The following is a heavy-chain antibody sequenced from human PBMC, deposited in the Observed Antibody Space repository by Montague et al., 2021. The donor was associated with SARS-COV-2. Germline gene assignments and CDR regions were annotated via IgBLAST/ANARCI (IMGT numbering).Heavy chain of an antibody. V-gene: IGHV4-59*08. CDR2: IYYSGST. D-gene: IGHD2-2*01. CDR1: GVSISSYY. Sequence: SETLSLTCTVSGVSISSYYWTWIRQPPGKGLEWIGFIYYSGSTNYNPSLKSRVTISVDTSKNQFSLKLSSVTAADTAVYYCAKQALTRYCTSTTCFGSAFEMWGQVTMVTVSS. J-gene: IGHJ3*02. CDR3: AKQALTRYCTSTTCFGSAFEM.